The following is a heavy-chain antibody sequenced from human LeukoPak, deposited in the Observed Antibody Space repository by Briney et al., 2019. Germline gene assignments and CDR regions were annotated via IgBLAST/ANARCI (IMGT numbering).Heavy chain of an antibody. CDR2: ISSSGSTI. D-gene: IGHD3-9*01. J-gene: IGHJ6*02. CDR1: GFAFSSYE. V-gene: IGHV3-48*03. Sequence: GGSLRLSCAASGFAFSSYEMNWVRQAPGKGLEWVSYISSSGSTIYYADSVKGRFTISRDNAKNTLYLQMNSLRAEDTAVYYCARDPYYDILTGYGNGMDVWGQGTTVTVSS. CDR3: ARDPYYDILTGYGNGMDV.